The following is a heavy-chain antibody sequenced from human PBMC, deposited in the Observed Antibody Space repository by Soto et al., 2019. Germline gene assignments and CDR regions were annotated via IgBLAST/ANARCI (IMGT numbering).Heavy chain of an antibody. CDR3: ARTIVVVVPDNFDH. V-gene: IGHV3-7*01. Sequence: VQLVESGGGLVQPGGSLRLPCAAPGFTIGDYWMSWVPQAPGRGREWVAKIKEDGSENYYVDSVKGRFTISRDSAKNSLYLQMNSLRGEDTAVYYCARTIVVVVPDNFDHWGQGTLVTVSS. CDR2: IKEDGSEN. CDR1: GFTIGDYW. D-gene: IGHD3-22*01. J-gene: IGHJ4*02.